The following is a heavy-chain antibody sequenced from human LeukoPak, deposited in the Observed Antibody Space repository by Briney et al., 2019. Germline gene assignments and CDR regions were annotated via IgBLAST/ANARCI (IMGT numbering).Heavy chain of an antibody. V-gene: IGHV3-23*01. D-gene: IGHD3-22*01. CDR2: ISGSGGST. J-gene: IGHJ4*02. Sequence: GGSLRLSCAASGFTFSSYAMSWVRQAPGKGLEWVSVISGSGGSTYYADSVKGRFTISRDTSKNTLYLQMDSLRVEDTAVYYCAKDYYDTTDSLDYWGQGTLVTVSS. CDR3: AKDYYDTTDSLDY. CDR1: GFTFSSYA.